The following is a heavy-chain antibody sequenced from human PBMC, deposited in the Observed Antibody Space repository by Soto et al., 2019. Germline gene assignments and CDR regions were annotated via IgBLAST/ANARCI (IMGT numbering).Heavy chain of an antibody. D-gene: IGHD4-17*01. V-gene: IGHV1-69*02. CDR1: GGTFSSYT. CDR2: IIPILGIA. CDR3: AKTPPRTTATAYYFDY. J-gene: IGHJ4*02. Sequence: SVKVSCKASGGTFSSYTISWVRQAPGQGLEWMGRIIPILGIANYAQKFQGRVTITADESTNTAYMELSSLRSEDTAVYYCAKTPPRTTATAYYFDYWRQGTLITVSS.